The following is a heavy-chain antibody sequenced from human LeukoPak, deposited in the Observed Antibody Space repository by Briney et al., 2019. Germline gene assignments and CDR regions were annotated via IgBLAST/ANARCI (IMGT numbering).Heavy chain of an antibody. CDR1: EFTFSTYA. Sequence: GGSLRLSCAASEFTFSTYAMHWVRQAPGKGLEGVAVISYDGSNKYYADSVKGRFTISRDNSNSTLYLQMNNLRADATAVYSCARDRAGYYDSSGPLDYWGQGTLVTVSS. CDR2: ISYDGSNK. D-gene: IGHD3-22*01. V-gene: IGHV3-30-3*01. J-gene: IGHJ4*02. CDR3: ARDRAGYYDSSGPLDY.